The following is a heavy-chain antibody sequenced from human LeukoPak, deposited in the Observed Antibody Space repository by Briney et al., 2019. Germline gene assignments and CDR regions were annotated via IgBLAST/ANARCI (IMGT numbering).Heavy chain of an antibody. CDR2: ISSNGGST. V-gene: IGHV3-64D*06. CDR1: GFTFSSYA. Sequence: GGSLRLSCPASGFTFSSYAMHWVRQAPGKGLEYVSAISSNGGSTYYADSVKGRFTISRDNSKNTLYLQMSSLRAEDTAVYYCVRAYGDYDYYYYGMDVWGQGTTVTVSS. J-gene: IGHJ6*02. D-gene: IGHD4-17*01. CDR3: VRAYGDYDYYYYGMDV.